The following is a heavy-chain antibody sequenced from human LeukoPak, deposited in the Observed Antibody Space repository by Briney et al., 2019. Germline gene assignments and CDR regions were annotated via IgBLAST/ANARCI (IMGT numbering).Heavy chain of an antibody. J-gene: IGHJ4*02. CDR1: GGSISSYY. D-gene: IGHD3-10*01. Sequence: SETLSLTCTASGGSISSYYWSWIRQPPGKGLEWIGYIYYSGSTNYNPSLKSRVTISVDTSKNQFSLKLSSVTAADTAVYYCAAHYGSGSPVDYWGQGTLVTVSS. CDR3: AAHYGSGSPVDY. V-gene: IGHV4-59*01. CDR2: IYYSGST.